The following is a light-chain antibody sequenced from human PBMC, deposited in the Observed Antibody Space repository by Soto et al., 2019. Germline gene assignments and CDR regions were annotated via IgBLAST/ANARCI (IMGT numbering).Light chain of an antibody. Sequence: ESVLTQSPATVALSPGERVTLSCRASQSGSSSFAWYQHKPGQAPRLLIYDGSNRATGIPARFTGSGSGTAFNLTITSLEPEDFAVYYCHLRTNWPPGITFGHGTRLEIK. V-gene: IGKV3-11*01. J-gene: IGKJ5*01. CDR2: DGS. CDR3: HLRTNWPPGIT. CDR1: QSGSSS.